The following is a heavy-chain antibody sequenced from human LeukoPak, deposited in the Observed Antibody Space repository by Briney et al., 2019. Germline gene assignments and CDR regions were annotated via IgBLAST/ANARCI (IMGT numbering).Heavy chain of an antibody. D-gene: IGHD3-16*01. CDR2: MSTSGST. J-gene: IGHJ4*02. V-gene: IGHV4-4*07. CDR1: GGSLSSYY. CDR3: AREGGVRGLPDD. Sequence: SETLSLTCTVSGGSLSSYYWSWIRQPAGKGLEWIGRMSTSGSTYYNPSVKSRVTLSVDTSKNQFSLKLTSVTAADMAVYYCAREGGVRGLPDDWGQGTPVTVSS.